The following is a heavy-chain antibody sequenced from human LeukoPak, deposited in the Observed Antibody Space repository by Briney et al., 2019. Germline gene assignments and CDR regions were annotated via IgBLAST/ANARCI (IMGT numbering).Heavy chain of an antibody. Sequence: GESLKISCKGSAYSFPNYWIAWVRQMPGKGLEWMGIIYPADSDTRYSPSFQGQVTISADKSINTAYLQWSSLKASDTAMYYCARQSEYYGSGSYWHYWGQGTLVTVSS. V-gene: IGHV5-51*01. CDR2: IYPADSDT. J-gene: IGHJ4*02. CDR3: ARQSEYYGSGSYWHY. CDR1: AYSFPNYW. D-gene: IGHD3-10*01.